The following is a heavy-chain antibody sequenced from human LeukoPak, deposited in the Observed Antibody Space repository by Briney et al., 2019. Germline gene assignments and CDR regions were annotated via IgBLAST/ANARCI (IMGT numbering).Heavy chain of an antibody. D-gene: IGHD5-24*01. CDR3: AKADGAMAPTES. CDR2: IWYDGNNK. Sequence: PGRSLRLSCAASGFAFSSYGMHWVRQAPGKGLEWVAVIWYDGNNKYYADSVKGRFTISRDNSKNTLYLQMNSLRAEDTAVYYCAKADGAMAPTESWGQGTLVTVSS. CDR1: GFAFSSYG. J-gene: IGHJ5*02. V-gene: IGHV3-33*06.